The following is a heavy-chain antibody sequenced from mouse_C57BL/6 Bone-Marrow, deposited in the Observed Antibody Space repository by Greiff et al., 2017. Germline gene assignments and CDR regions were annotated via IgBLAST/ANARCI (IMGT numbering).Heavy chain of an antibody. Sequence: EVQLQESEGGLVQPGSSMKLSCTASGFTFSDYYMAWVRQVPEKGLEWVANINYDGSSTYYLDSLKSRFIISRDNAKNILYLQMSSLKSEDTATYYCARENWYFDVWGTGTTVTVSS. CDR2: INYDGSST. CDR3: ARENWYFDV. CDR1: GFTFSDYY. J-gene: IGHJ1*03. V-gene: IGHV5-16*01.